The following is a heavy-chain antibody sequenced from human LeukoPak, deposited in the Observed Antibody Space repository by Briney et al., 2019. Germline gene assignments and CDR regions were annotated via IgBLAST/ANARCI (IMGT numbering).Heavy chain of an antibody. CDR3: ARHATVTSFTFAY. D-gene: IGHD4-17*01. Sequence: SETLSLTCAVYGGSFSGYYWSWIRQPPGKGLEWIGEINHSGSTNYNPSLKSRVTISVDTSKNQFSLKLSSVTAADTAVYYCARHATVTSFTFAYWGQGTLVTVSS. CDR1: GGSFSGYY. V-gene: IGHV4-34*01. J-gene: IGHJ4*02. CDR2: INHSGST.